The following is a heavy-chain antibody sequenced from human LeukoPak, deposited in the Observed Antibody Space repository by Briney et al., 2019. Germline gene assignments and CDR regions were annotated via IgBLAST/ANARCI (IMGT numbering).Heavy chain of an antibody. Sequence: SETLSLTCTVSGYSISSGYYWGWIRQPPGKGLEWIGSIYHSGSTYYNPSLKSRVPISVDTSKNQFSLKLSSVTAADTAVYYCARSRSGSYFTFDYWGQGTLVTVSS. V-gene: IGHV4-38-2*02. CDR2: IYHSGST. CDR1: GYSISSGYY. CDR3: ARSRSGSYFTFDY. J-gene: IGHJ4*02. D-gene: IGHD1-26*01.